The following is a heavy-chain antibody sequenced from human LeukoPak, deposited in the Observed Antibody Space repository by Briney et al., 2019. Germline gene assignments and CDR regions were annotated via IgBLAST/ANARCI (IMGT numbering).Heavy chain of an antibody. D-gene: IGHD3-10*01. Sequence: GGSLRLSCAASGFTLTNDFMTWVRQAPGKGLEWVGRIKSEIEGGTTDHAASVRGRFAISRDESTNTLFLQMNSLRNEDTAVYYCALAWFGESRAGLDACGGGSMVVVSS. J-gene: IGHJ3*01. CDR3: ALAWFGESRAGLDA. CDR1: GFTLTNDF. V-gene: IGHV3-15*01. CDR2: IKSEIEGGTT.